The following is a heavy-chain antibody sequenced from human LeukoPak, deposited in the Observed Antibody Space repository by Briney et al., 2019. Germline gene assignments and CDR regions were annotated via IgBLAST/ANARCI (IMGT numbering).Heavy chain of an antibody. D-gene: IGHD2-2*01. CDR1: GFTFNNYA. V-gene: IGHV3-23*01. Sequence: GGSLRLSCAASGFTFNNYAMNWVRQAPGKGLEWVSVISGSGGSTYYADSVKGRFTISRDNSKNTLYLQMSSLRAEDTAVYYCAKDKDRGYCSSTSCYNFDYWGQGTLVTVSS. CDR2: ISGSGGST. CDR3: AKDKDRGYCSSTSCYNFDY. J-gene: IGHJ4*02.